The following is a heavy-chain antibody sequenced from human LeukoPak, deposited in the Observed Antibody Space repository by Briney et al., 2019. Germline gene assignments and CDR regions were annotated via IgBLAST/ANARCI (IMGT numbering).Heavy chain of an antibody. V-gene: IGHV1-2*02. CDR3: ARDRSGIAAAGTTWFDP. J-gene: IGHJ5*02. D-gene: IGHD6-13*01. CDR2: INPNSGGT. CDR1: GYTFTGYY. Sequence: ASVKLSCKASGYTFTGYYMHWVRQAPGQGLEWMGWINPNSGGTNYAQKFQGRVTMTRDTSISTAYMELSRLRSDDTAVYYCARDRSGIAAAGTTWFDPWGQGTLVTVSS.